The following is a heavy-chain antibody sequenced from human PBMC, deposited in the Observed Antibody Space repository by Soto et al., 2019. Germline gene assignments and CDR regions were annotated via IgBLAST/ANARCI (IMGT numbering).Heavy chain of an antibody. CDR1: GFTFTSSA. CDR2: IVVGSGNT. Sequence: ASVKVSCKASGFTFTSSAMQWVRQARGQRLEWIGWIVVGSGNTNYAQKFQERVTITRDMSTSTAYMELSSLRSEDTAVYYCARGQWQFMITFGGVTPRVDAFDIWGQGTMVTVSS. V-gene: IGHV1-58*02. CDR3: ARGQWQFMITFGGVTPRVDAFDI. D-gene: IGHD3-16*01. J-gene: IGHJ3*02.